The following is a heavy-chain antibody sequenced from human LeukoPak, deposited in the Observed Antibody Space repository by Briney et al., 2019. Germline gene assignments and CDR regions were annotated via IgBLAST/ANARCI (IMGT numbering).Heavy chain of an antibody. J-gene: IGHJ6*02. CDR2: IYHSGST. CDR1: GGSISSSNW. CDR3: ASVYGSGYYYGMDV. D-gene: IGHD3-10*01. V-gene: IGHV4-4*02. Sequence: SETLSLTCAVSGGSISSSNWWSWVRQPPGKGLEWIGEIYHSGSTNYNSSLKSRVTISVDKSKNQFSLKLSSVTAADTAVYYCASVYGSGYYYGMDVWGQGTTVTVSS.